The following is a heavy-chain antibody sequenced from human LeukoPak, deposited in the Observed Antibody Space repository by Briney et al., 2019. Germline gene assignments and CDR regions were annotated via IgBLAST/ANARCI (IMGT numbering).Heavy chain of an antibody. Sequence: SQTLSLTCTVSGGSITSGGYYWSWIRQHPGKGLEWIGYIYYTGTTHYNPSLKSRLTISVDTSKNQFSLKLSSVTAADTAVYYCARAGAVAGPPGGYWGQGTLVTVSS. CDR2: IYYTGTT. V-gene: IGHV4-31*03. CDR3: ARAGAVAGPPGGY. D-gene: IGHD6-19*01. CDR1: GGSITSGGYY. J-gene: IGHJ4*02.